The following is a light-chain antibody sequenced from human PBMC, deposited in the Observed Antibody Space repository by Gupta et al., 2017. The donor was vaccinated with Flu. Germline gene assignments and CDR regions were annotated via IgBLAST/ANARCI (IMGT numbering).Light chain of an antibody. CDR2: LNSDGSH. J-gene: IGLJ2*01. V-gene: IGLV4-69*02. Sequence: QLVLTQSPSASASLGASVKLTCILSSGHSSNAIAWHQQQPKKGPRYLMKLNSDGSHTKGDGIPDRFSGSSSGAERHLISSSLQSEDEGDYYCQTWGAGIVVFGGGTKVTVL. CDR1: SGHSSNA. CDR3: QTWGAGIVV.